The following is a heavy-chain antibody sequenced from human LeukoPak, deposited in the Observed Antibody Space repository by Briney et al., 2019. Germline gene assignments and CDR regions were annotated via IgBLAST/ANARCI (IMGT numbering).Heavy chain of an antibody. V-gene: IGHV3-21*01. D-gene: IGHD3-3*01. CDR3: ARDSRFAFDY. Sequence: GGSLRLSCAVSGFTFSSYSMSWVRQAPGKGLEWVSSISSSGTYKYYADSVKGRFTISRDDAKNSLYLQMNSLRAEDTAVYYCARDSRFAFDYWGQGTLVTVSS. CDR2: ISSSGTYK. CDR1: GFTFSSYS. J-gene: IGHJ4*02.